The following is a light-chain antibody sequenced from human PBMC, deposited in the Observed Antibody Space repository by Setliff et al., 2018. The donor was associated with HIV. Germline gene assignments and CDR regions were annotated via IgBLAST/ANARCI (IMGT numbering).Light chain of an antibody. Sequence: QSALTQPASVSGSPGQSITISCTGTSGDIGGHNYVSWYQQHPGKAPKLIIYEVRNRPSGVSNRFSGSKSGNTASLTISGLQAEDEADYYCSSYAITNTLPFGTGTKVTVL. CDR1: SGDIGGHNY. CDR3: SSYAITNTLP. CDR2: EVR. V-gene: IGLV2-14*01. J-gene: IGLJ1*01.